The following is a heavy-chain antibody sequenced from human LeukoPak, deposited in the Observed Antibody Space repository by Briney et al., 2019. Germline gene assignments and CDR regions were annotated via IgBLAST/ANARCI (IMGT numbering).Heavy chain of an antibody. Sequence: GGSLRLSCAASGFTFSSYWMSWVRQAPGKGLEWVANIKQDGSEKYYVDSVKGRFTISRDNAKNSLYLQMNSLRAEDTAVYYRARDHDYYGSGSYYNDYWGQGTLVTVSS. J-gene: IGHJ4*02. V-gene: IGHV3-7*01. CDR3: ARDHDYYGSGSYYNDY. D-gene: IGHD3-10*01. CDR1: GFTFSSYW. CDR2: IKQDGSEK.